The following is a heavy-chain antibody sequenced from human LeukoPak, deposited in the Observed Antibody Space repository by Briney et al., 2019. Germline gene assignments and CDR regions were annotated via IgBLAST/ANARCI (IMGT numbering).Heavy chain of an antibody. CDR3: ARGPLYYYDSSSRSYYFDY. V-gene: IGHV4-34*01. CDR1: GGSFSGYY. D-gene: IGHD3-22*01. CDR2: INHSGSP. Sequence: NPSETLSLTCAVYGGSFSGYYWSWIRQPPGKGLERIGEINHSGSPNHSLSLQSRVTISVDTSKNQFSLKLRSVTAADTAVYYCARGPLYYYDSSSRSYYFDYWGQGTLVTVSS. J-gene: IGHJ4*02.